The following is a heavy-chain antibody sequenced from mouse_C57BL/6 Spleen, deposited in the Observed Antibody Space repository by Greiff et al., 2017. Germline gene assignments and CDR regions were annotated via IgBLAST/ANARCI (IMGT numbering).Heavy chain of an antibody. CDR1: GFTFSSYG. V-gene: IGHV5-6*01. CDR2: ISSGGSYT. Sequence: EVHLVESGGDLVKHGGSLKLSCAASGFTFSSYGMSWVRQTPDKRLAWVATISSGGSYTYYPDSVKGRFTISRDNAKNTLYLQMSSLKSEDTAMYYCARPWDGGFAYWGQGTLVTVSA. J-gene: IGHJ3*01. CDR3: ARPWDGGFAY. D-gene: IGHD4-1*01.